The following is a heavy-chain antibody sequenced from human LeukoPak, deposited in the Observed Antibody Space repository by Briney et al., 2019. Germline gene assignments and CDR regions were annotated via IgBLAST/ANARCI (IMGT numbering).Heavy chain of an antibody. D-gene: IGHD3-22*01. CDR1: VYTFTHYG. V-gene: IGHV1-18*01. Sequence: GASVNVSCKASVYTFTHYGIRCVRQAPAQGLECMGWISTYNGNTNYAQKFQGRVTMTTDTSTSTAYMELRSLRSDDTALYYCARNSSGYPHAFDYWGQGTLVTVSS. CDR2: ISTYNGNT. J-gene: IGHJ4*02. CDR3: ARNSSGYPHAFDY.